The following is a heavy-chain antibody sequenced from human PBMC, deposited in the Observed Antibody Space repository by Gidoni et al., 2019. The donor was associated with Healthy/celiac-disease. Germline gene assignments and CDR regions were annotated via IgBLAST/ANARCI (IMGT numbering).Heavy chain of an antibody. CDR3: APYYYDSSGYYG. CDR2: ISGSGGST. Sequence: EVQLLESGGGLVQPGGSLRLSCAASGFTFSSYAMSWVRQAPGKGLGWVSAISGSGGSTYDADSVKGRFTISRDNSKNTLYLQMNSLRSEDTAVYYCAPYYYDSSGYYGWGQGTLVTVSS. CDR1: GFTFSSYA. V-gene: IGHV3-23*01. J-gene: IGHJ4*02. D-gene: IGHD3-22*01.